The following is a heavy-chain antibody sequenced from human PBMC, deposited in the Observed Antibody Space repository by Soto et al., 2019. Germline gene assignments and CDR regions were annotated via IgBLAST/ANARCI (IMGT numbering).Heavy chain of an antibody. CDR3: ARGRYSSFSRPYFDY. J-gene: IGHJ4*02. D-gene: IGHD6-13*01. CDR1: GGSFSGYY. V-gene: IGHV4-34*01. Sequence: SLTCAVYGGSFSGYYWSWIRQPPGKGLEWIGEINHSGSTNYNPSLKSRVTISVDTSKNQFSLKLSSVTAADTAVYYCARGRYSSFSRPYFDYWGQGTLVTVSS. CDR2: INHSGST.